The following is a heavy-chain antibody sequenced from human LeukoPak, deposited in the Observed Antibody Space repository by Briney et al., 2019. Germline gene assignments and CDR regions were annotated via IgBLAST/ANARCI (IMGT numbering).Heavy chain of an antibody. CDR3: ARARNYYDSSGYYVSDAFDI. D-gene: IGHD3-22*01. CDR1: GYTLTSYD. Sequence: ASVKVACKASGYTLTSYDINWVRQATGQGLEWMGWMNPNSGNTGYAQKFQGRVTITRNTSISTAYMELSSLRSEDTAVYYCARARNYYDSSGYYVSDAFDIWGQGTMVTASS. V-gene: IGHV1-8*03. J-gene: IGHJ3*02. CDR2: MNPNSGNT.